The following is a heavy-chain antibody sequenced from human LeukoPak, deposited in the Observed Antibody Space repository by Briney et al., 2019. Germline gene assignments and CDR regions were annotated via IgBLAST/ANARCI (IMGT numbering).Heavy chain of an antibody. D-gene: IGHD6-13*01. CDR2: IYTSGST. CDR3: AREEQLVRGSYHYYYMDV. J-gene: IGHJ6*03. Sequence: MPSETLSLTCTVSGGSISSYYWSWIRQPAGKGLEWIGRIYTSGSTNYNPSLKSRVTMSVDTSKNQFSLKLSSVTAADTAVYYCAREEQLVRGSYHYYYMDVWGKGTTVTVSS. CDR1: GGSISSYY. V-gene: IGHV4-4*07.